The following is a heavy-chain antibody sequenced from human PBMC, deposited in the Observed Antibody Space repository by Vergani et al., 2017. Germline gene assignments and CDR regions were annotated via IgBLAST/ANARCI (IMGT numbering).Heavy chain of an antibody. Sequence: EVQLLESGGSLKQPGGSVRLSCAASGFTFSTYAMHWVRQAPGKGLEWVSALTGGGGSTYYADSFKGRFIISRDNSRDTLYLQMNSLRPEDTATYYCVKDAGSYENFCESGGQGTLVTVSS. D-gene: IGHD1-26*01. CDR3: VKDAGSYENFCES. V-gene: IGHV3-23*01. J-gene: IGHJ4*02. CDR1: GFTFSTYA. CDR2: LTGGGGST.